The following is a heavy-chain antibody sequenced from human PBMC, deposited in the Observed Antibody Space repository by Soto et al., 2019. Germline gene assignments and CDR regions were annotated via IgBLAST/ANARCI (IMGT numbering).Heavy chain of an antibody. CDR1: GYTLTELS. J-gene: IGHJ5*02. CDR3: ATDSYYDSSGYYA. CDR2: FDPEDGET. D-gene: IGHD3-22*01. V-gene: IGHV1-24*01. Sequence: ASVKVSCKVSGYTLTELSMHWVRQAPGKGLEWMGGFDPEDGETIYAQKFQGRVTMTEDTSTEIAYMELSSLRSEDTAVYYCATDSYYDSSGYYAWGQGTRCTVSS.